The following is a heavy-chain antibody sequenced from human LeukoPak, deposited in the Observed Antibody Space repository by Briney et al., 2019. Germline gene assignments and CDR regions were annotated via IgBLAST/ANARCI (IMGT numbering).Heavy chain of an antibody. CDR2: ISSSSSYI. Sequence: GGSLRLSCAASGFTFSSYSMNWVRQAPGKGLESVSSISSSSSYIYYADSVKGRFTISRDNAKNSLYLQMNSLRAEDTAVYYCARRGYCSSTSCYDENFDYWGQGTLVTVSS. D-gene: IGHD2-2*01. CDR3: ARRGYCSSTSCYDENFDY. V-gene: IGHV3-21*01. J-gene: IGHJ4*02. CDR1: GFTFSSYS.